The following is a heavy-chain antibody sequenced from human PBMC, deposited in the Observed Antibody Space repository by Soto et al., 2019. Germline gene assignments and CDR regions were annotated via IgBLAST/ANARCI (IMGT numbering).Heavy chain of an antibody. V-gene: IGHV4-59*08. J-gene: IGHJ6*03. D-gene: IGHD2-8*01. CDR3: ASTNGDYYYYYMDV. CDR1: GSYISSYY. CDR2: IYYSGRT. Sequence: SEMLSLTCTVSGSYISSYYWSWIRQPPGKGLEWIGYIYYSGRTHYNPSLKSRVTISVDTSKNQFSLKLSSVTAADTAVYYCASTNGDYYYYYMDVWGKGTTVTVSS.